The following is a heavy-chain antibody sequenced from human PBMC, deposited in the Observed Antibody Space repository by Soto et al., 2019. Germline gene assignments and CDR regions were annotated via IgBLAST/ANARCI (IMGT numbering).Heavy chain of an antibody. CDR1: GGSFSTYY. CDR3: ARWSDYGDYYYYGLDV. CDR2: LYHNGST. Sequence: PSETLSLTCAVYGGSFSTYYWSWIRQPPGKGLEWIGQLYHNGSTNYNPSLTSRVTMSLDTSKNQFSLRLNSLTAADTAVYYCARWSDYGDYYYYGLDVWGQGTTVTVSS. J-gene: IGHJ6*02. V-gene: IGHV4-34*01. D-gene: IGHD3-10*01.